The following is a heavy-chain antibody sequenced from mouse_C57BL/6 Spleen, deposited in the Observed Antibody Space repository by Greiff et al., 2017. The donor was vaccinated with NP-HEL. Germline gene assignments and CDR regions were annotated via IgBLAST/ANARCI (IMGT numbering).Heavy chain of an antibody. CDR3: ARRNYGSIAFDY. CDR2: IYPGDGDT. CDR1: GYAFSSSW. V-gene: IGHV1-82*01. Sequence: QVQLKQSGPELVKPGASVKISCKASGYAFSSSWMNWVKQRPGKGLEWIGRIYPGDGDTNYNGKFKGKATLTAAKSSSTAYMQLSSLTSEDSAVYFCARRNYGSIAFDYWGQGTTLTVSS. D-gene: IGHD1-1*01. J-gene: IGHJ2*01.